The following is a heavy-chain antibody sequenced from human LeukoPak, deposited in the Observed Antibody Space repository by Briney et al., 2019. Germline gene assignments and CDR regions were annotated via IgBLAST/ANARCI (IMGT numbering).Heavy chain of an antibody. V-gene: IGHV4-39*01. D-gene: IGHD3-22*01. CDR3: ANGYYPSI. Sequence: SETLSLTCTLSGGSISSSCYYWRGIRHPPGKGLEWIGSIYYSGSTYYNPSLKSRVTISVDTSKNQFSLKLSSVTAADTAVYYCANGYYPSIWGQGTMVTVSS. J-gene: IGHJ3*02. CDR2: IYYSGST. CDR1: GGSISSSCYY.